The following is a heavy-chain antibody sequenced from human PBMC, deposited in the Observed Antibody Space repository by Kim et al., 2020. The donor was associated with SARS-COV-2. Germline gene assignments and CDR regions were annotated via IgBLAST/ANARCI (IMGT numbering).Heavy chain of an antibody. CDR3: AFXPYNDLSDTFDV. CDR2: IYWDDDK. D-gene: IGHD3-3*01. Sequence: SGPTLVNPTQTLTLTCTFSGFSLSTRGVAVGWIRQPPXKALETLALIYWDDDKRYSPSLXSRLTXTRDTSKNLVFLTMTYMDPVDTGTYYCAFXPYNDLSDTFDVWGQGTRVTVSS. J-gene: IGHJ3*01. CDR1: GFSLSTRGVA. V-gene: IGHV2-5*02.